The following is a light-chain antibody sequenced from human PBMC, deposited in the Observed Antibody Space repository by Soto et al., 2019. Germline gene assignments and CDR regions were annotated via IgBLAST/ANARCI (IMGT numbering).Light chain of an antibody. J-gene: IGLJ3*02. CDR3: SSYANTSTLV. CDR1: SSDVGAYNL. CDR2: DVS. Sequence: QSVLPQPASVSGSPGQSITISCTGTSSDVGAYNLVSWYQQHPGRAPKLFIFDVSDRPSGVSDRFSGTKSGNEASLTISGLQAEDEASYYCSSYANTSTLVFGGGTKLTVL. V-gene: IGLV2-14*02.